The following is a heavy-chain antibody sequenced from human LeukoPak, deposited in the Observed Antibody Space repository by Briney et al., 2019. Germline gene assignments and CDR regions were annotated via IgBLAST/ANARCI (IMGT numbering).Heavy chain of an antibody. J-gene: IGHJ4*02. CDR3: ARVIRDIVVVPAAMKD. CDR2: MNPNSGNT. D-gene: IGHD2-2*01. CDR1: GYTFTSYD. Sequence: ASVKVSCKASGYTFTSYDINWVRQATRQGLEWMGWMNPNSGNTGYAQKFQGRVTMTRNTSISTAYMELSSLRSEDTAVYYCARVIRDIVVVPAAMKDWGQGTLVTVSS. V-gene: IGHV1-8*01.